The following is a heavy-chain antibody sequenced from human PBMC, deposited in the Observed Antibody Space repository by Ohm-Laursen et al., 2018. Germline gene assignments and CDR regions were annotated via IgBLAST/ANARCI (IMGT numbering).Heavy chain of an antibody. J-gene: IGHJ4*02. CDR1: GFSFSSYA. D-gene: IGHD4-11*01. Sequence: SLRLSCSASGFSFSSYAVTWVRQAPGKGLEWVGRIKSKTDGGTADYAAPVKGRFTISRDDSKNTLYLQMNSLKTEDTAVYYCTTGLYSNWGQGTLVTVSS. CDR3: TTGLYSN. CDR2: IKSKTDGGTA. V-gene: IGHV3-15*01.